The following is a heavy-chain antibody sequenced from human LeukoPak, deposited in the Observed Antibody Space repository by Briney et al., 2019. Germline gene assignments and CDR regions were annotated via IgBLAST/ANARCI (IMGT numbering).Heavy chain of an antibody. D-gene: IGHD1-14*01. J-gene: IGHJ5*02. CDR2: ISGSGGST. CDR1: GFTFSSYA. CDR3: AREGGRVTLGSNWFDP. V-gene: IGHV3-23*01. Sequence: PGGSLRLSCAASGFTFSSYAMSWVRQAPGKGLEWVSAISGSGGSTYYADSVKGRFTISRDNAKNSLYLQMNSLRAEDTAVYYCAREGGRVTLGSNWFDPWGQGTLVTVSS.